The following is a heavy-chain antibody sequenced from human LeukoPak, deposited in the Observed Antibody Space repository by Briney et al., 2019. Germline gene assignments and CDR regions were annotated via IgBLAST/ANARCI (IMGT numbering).Heavy chain of an antibody. J-gene: IGHJ4*02. D-gene: IGHD6-13*01. CDR2: IRSKANNYAT. CDR1: GFTFSGSA. V-gene: IGHV3-73*01. CDR3: TRNSRDSSTSNEFDY. Sequence: GGSLRLSCAASGFTFSGSAMHWVRQASGKGLGWVGRIRSKANNYATVYAASVKGRFTISRDDSINTAYLQMNSLKTEDTAVYYCTRNSRDSSTSNEFDYWGQGTLVTVSS.